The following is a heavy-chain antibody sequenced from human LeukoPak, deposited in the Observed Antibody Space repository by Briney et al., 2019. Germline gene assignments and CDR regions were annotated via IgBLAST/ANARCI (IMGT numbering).Heavy chain of an antibody. V-gene: IGHV3-23*01. CDR2: ISGSGGST. J-gene: IGHJ4*02. CDR1: GFTFSSYA. D-gene: IGHD3-22*01. CDR3: AKEFVAYDSSGGFDY. Sequence: GGSLRLSCAASGFTFSSYAMSWVRQAPGKGLEWVSAISGSGGSTYYADSVKGRFTISRGNSKNTLYLQMNSLRAEDTAVYYCAKEFVAYDSSGGFDYWGQGTLVTVSS.